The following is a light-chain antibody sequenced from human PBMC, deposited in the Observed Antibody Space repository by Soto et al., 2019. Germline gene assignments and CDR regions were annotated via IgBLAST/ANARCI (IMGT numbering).Light chain of an antibody. CDR3: QQSYTTPRT. J-gene: IGKJ2*01. V-gene: IGKV1-39*01. CDR2: ATS. Sequence: DIQMTQSPSSLSASVGDRVTITCRASQSISKYLNWYKQKPGKAPNLLIYATSNLQSGVPSRFSGSGSGTDFALTITSLQAEDFGTYLCQQSYTTPRTFGQGTKLEIK. CDR1: QSISKY.